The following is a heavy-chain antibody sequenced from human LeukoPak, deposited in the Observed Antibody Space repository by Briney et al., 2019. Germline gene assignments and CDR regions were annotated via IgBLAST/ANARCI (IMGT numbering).Heavy chain of an antibody. J-gene: IGHJ4*02. V-gene: IGHV3-74*01. CDR1: GFTFSSHW. D-gene: IGHD2-21*02. CDR2: ISSDGTNT. CDR3: ARVAYCGGDCYHDY. Sequence: GGSLRLSCAASGFTFSSHWMHWVRQAPGKGLVWVSRISSDGTNTNYADSVKGRFTISRDNAKNTLYLQMNSLRAEDTAVYYCARVAYCGGDCYHDYWGQGTLVTVSS.